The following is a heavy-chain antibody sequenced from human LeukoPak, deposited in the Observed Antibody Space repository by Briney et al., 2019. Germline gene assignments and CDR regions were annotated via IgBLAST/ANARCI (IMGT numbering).Heavy chain of an antibody. CDR1: GFTFSTYG. CDR3: AKDLGLPGYMDV. V-gene: IGHV3-30*02. Sequence: GGSLRLSCAASGFTFSTYGMHWVRQAPGKGLEWVAFIRYDGSNKYYADSVKGRFTISRDNSKSTLYLQMNSLRAEDTAVYYCAKDLGLPGYMDVWGKGTTVTISS. D-gene: IGHD3-10*01. J-gene: IGHJ6*03. CDR2: IRYDGSNK.